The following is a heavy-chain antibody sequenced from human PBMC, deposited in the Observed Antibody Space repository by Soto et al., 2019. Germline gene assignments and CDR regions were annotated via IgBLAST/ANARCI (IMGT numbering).Heavy chain of an antibody. CDR2: IWYDGSNK. J-gene: IGHJ4*02. V-gene: IGHV3-30*02. CDR1: GFTFSSYG. Sequence: PGGSLRLSCAASGFTFSSYGMHWVRQAPGKGLEWVAVIWYDGSNKYYADSVKGRFTISRDNSKNTLYLQMTTLTAEDTAVYYCARSHSTTPVAVAGPDYYFGLWGRGTLVTVSS. CDR3: ARSHSTTPVAVAGPDYYFGL. D-gene: IGHD6-19*01.